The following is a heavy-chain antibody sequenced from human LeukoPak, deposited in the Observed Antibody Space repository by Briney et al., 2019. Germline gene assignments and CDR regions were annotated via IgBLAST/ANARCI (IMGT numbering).Heavy chain of an antibody. Sequence: GGSLRLSCIASGFTFGSSGMHWIRQAPGKGLEWVANIKQDGSEKYYVDSVKGRFTISRDNAKNSLYLQMNSLRAEDTAVYYCARAWHSSSWHKFDYWGQGTLVTVSS. CDR1: GFTFGSSG. CDR3: ARAWHSSSWHKFDY. D-gene: IGHD6-13*01. J-gene: IGHJ4*02. CDR2: IKQDGSEK. V-gene: IGHV3-7*01.